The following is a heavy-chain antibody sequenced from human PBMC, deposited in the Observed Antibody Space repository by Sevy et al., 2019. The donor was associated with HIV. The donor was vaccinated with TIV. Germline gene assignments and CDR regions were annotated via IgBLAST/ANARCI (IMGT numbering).Heavy chain of an antibody. D-gene: IGHD2-2*01. CDR3: ARGAYCSSTSCLYYYYGMDV. V-gene: IGHV4-34*01. CDR1: GGSFSGYY. J-gene: IGHJ6*02. CDR2: INHSGST. Sequence: SKTLSLTCAVYGGSFSGYYWSWIRQPPGKGLEWIGEINHSGSTNYNPSLKSRVTISVDTSKNQFSLKLSSVTAADTAVYYCARGAYCSSTSCLYYYYGMDVWGQGTTVTVSS.